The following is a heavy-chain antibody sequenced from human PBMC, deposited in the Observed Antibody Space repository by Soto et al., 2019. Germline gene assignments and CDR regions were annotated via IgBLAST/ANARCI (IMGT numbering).Heavy chain of an antibody. CDR2: ISGGGDTT. V-gene: IGHV3-23*01. Sequence: GGSLRLSCAASGFTFNNYAMTWVRQAPGKGLEWVSAISGGGDTTSYADSVKGRFTVSRDGSKNTLYLQMSSLRAEDTALYYCAKGRGGSGSLTPRVDFWGQGTLVTVPQ. J-gene: IGHJ4*02. D-gene: IGHD3-10*01. CDR3: AKGRGGSGSLTPRVDF. CDR1: GFTFNNYA.